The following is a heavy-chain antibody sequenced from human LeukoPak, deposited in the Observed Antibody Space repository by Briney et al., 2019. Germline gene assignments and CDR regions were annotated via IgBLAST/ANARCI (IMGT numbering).Heavy chain of an antibody. CDR1: GFTFSGYA. CDR3: AKKVALTGYYSGMTPDAFDI. CDR2: ISGSGGST. J-gene: IGHJ3*02. D-gene: IGHD3-9*01. V-gene: IGHV3-23*01. Sequence: GGSLRLSCGASGFTFSGYAMSWVRQAPGKGLEWVSAISGSGGSTYYADSVKGRFTISRDNSKNTLYLQMNSLRAEDTAVYYCAKKVALTGYYSGMTPDAFDIWGQGTMVTVSS.